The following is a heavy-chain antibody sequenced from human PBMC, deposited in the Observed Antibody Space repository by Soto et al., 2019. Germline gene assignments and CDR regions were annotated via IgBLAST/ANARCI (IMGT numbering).Heavy chain of an antibody. V-gene: IGHV1-3*01. CDR2: INAGNGNT. CDR1: GYTFTSYA. CDR3: ARAGSSWYAAGFDP. D-gene: IGHD6-13*01. Sequence: ASVKVSCKASGYTFTSYAMHWVRQAPGQRLEWMGWINAGNGNTKYSQKFQGRVTITRDTSASTAYMELSSLRSEDTAVYYCARAGSSWYAAGFDPWGQGTLVTVSS. J-gene: IGHJ5*02.